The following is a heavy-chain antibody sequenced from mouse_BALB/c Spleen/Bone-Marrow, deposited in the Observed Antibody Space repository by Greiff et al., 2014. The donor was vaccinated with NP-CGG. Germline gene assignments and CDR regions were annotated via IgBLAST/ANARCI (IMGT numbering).Heavy chain of an antibody. V-gene: IGHV14-3*02. CDR2: VDPANGNT. D-gene: IGHD1-3*01. Sequence: EVQLVESGAELVKPGASVKLSCSASGFNIKDTYMHWVKQRPEQGLEWIGRVDPANGNTKYDPKFQDKATITADTSSNTVDLQLSTLTFKDTAFYSCARQELPIYCSSAVGGAGPPIP. J-gene: IGHJ1*01. CDR1: GFNIKDTY. CDR3: ARQELPIYCSSAV.